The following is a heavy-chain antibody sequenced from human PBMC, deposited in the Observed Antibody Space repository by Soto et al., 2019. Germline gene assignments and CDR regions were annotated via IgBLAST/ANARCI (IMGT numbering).Heavy chain of an antibody. CDR3: ALSRGFGELLLGNYYYYGMDV. D-gene: IGHD3-10*01. J-gene: IGHJ6*02. CDR2: IIPIFGTA. Sequence: AASVKVSCKASGGTFSRYSISWVRQAPGQGLEWMGGIIPIFGTANYAQKFQGRVTITADKSTSTAYMELSSLRSEDTAVYYCALSRGFGELLLGNYYYYGMDVWGQGTTVTVSS. V-gene: IGHV1-69*06. CDR1: GGTFSRYS.